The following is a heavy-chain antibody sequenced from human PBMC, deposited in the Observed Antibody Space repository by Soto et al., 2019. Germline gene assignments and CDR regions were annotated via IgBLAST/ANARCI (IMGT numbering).Heavy chain of an antibody. V-gene: IGHV3-30*18. CDR2: ISYDGSNT. CDR1: GFTFSSYG. CDR3: AKDFGGWDI. D-gene: IGHD3-16*01. J-gene: IGHJ3*02. Sequence: QVQLVESGGGVVQPGRSLRLSCAASGFTFSSYGMHWVRQAPGKGLEWVAVISYDGSNTYYADSVKGRFTIYRDNSKNTLYLQMNSLRAEDTAVYYCAKDFGGWDIWGQGTMVTVSS.